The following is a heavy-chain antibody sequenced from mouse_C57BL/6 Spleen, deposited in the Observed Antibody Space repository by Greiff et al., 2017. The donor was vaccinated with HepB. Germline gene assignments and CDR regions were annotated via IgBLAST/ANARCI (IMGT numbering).Heavy chain of an antibody. CDR2: ISYDGSN. V-gene: IGHV3-6*01. J-gene: IGHJ4*01. CDR3: ARDLLEITTVVKSPMDY. CDR1: GYSITSGYY. D-gene: IGHD1-1*01. Sequence: DVKLQESGPGLVKPSQSLSLTCSVTGYSITSGYYWNWIRQFPGNKLEWMGYISYDGSNNYNPSLKNRISITRDPSKNQFFLKLNSVTTEDTATYYCARDLLEITTVVKSPMDYWGQGTSVTVSS.